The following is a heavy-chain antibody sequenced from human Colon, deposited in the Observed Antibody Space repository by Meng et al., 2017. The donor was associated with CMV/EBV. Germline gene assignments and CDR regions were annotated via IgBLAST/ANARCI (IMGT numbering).Heavy chain of an antibody. J-gene: IGHJ5*02. CDR3: ARRSSYCSSAGCYFNL. Sequence: GGSLRLSCAASGFTLSPYWMHWVRQAPGKGLEWVSRINKDGGNTTYADSVKGRFTISRDNAKNMVYLQMNSLRAEDTAVYYCARRSSYCSSAGCYFNLWGQGTPVTVSS. CDR2: INKDGGNT. D-gene: IGHD2-2*01. V-gene: IGHV3-74*01. CDR1: GFTLSPYW.